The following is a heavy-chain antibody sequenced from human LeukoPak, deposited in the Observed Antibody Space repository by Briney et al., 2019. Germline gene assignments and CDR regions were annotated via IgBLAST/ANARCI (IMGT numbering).Heavy chain of an antibody. V-gene: IGHV1-2*02. Sequence: ASVKVSCEASGYTFTGYYMHWVRQAPGQGLEWMGWINPNSGGTNYAQKFQGRVTMTRDTSISTAYMELSRLRSDDTAVYYCAINSITGTDDAFDIWGQGTMVTVSS. J-gene: IGHJ3*02. D-gene: IGHD1-20*01. CDR3: AINSITGTDDAFDI. CDR2: INPNSGGT. CDR1: GYTFTGYY.